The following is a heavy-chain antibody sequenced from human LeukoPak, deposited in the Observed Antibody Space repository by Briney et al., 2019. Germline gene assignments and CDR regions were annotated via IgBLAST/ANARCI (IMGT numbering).Heavy chain of an antibody. CDR1: GYTFTSYD. V-gene: IGHV1-8*01. CDR3: ASSNFDWPNWFDP. Sequence: ASVKVSCKASGYTFTSYDINWVRQATGQGLEWMGWMNPNSGNTGYAQKFQGRVTMTRNTPISTAYMELSSLRSEDTAVYYCASSNFDWPNWFDPWGQGTLVTVSS. D-gene: IGHD3-9*01. CDR2: MNPNSGNT. J-gene: IGHJ5*02.